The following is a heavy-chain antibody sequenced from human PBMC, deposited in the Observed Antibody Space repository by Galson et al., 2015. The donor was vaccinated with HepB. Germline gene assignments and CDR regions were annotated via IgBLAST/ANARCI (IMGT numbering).Heavy chain of an antibody. CDR3: ARDRAYCSSGGCYRAYYFDY. V-gene: IGHV1-3*01. CDR1: GYTFTNYA. CDR2: INVGNGNT. Sequence: SVKVSCKASGYTFTNYAIHWVRQAPGQRLEWMGWINVGNGNTKYSQKFQGRVMITRDTSASTAYMDLSRLRSEDTAVYYCARDRAYCSSGGCYRAYYFDYWGQGSLVTVSS. D-gene: IGHD2-15*01. J-gene: IGHJ4*02.